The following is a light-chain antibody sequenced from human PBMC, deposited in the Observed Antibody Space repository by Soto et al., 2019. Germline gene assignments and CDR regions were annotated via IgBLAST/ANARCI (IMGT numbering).Light chain of an antibody. Sequence: QSALTQPRSVSGSPGQSVTISCTGTSSEVGAYNYVSWYQQHPGKAPKLIIYDVSKRPSGVPDRFSGSKSGNTASLIISGLLAEDEADYYCCSYAGSPYVFGTGTKVTV. CDR3: CSYAGSPYV. CDR1: SSEVGAYNY. J-gene: IGLJ1*01. V-gene: IGLV2-11*01. CDR2: DVS.